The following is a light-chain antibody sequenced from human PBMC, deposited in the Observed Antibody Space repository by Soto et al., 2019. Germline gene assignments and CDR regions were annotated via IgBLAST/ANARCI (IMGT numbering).Light chain of an antibody. J-gene: IGLJ1*01. CDR3: SSYAGSSNV. CDR1: SSDVGGYDY. CDR2: EVN. Sequence: QSLLTQPRSVSESPGQSVTISCTGTSSDVGGYDYLSWYQQHPGKAPKLMIYEVNKRPSGVPDRFSGSKSGNTASLTVSGLQAEDEADYYCSSYAGSSNVFGTGTKVTVL. V-gene: IGLV2-8*01.